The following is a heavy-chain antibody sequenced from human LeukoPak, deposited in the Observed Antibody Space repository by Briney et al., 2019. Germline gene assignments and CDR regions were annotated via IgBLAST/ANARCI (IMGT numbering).Heavy chain of an antibody. D-gene: IGHD3-22*01. CDR3: ARVRRLYYYDSSGPEAWFDP. Sequence: SQTLSLTCAVSGGSISSGGYSWSWIRQPPGKGLEWIGYIYHSGSTYYNPSLKSRVTISVDRSKNQFSLKLSSVTAADTAVYYCARVRRLYYYDSSGPEAWFDPWGQGTLVTVSS. V-gene: IGHV4-30-2*01. J-gene: IGHJ5*02. CDR2: IYHSGST. CDR1: GGSISSGGYS.